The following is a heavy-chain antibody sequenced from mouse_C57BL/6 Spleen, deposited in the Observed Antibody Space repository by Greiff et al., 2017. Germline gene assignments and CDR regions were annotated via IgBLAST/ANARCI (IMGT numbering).Heavy chain of an antibody. CDR1: GFNIKDYY. D-gene: IGHD1-1*01. V-gene: IGHV14-1*01. CDR3: TTSYYGSSHWYFDV. J-gene: IGHJ1*03. Sequence: EVPLQQSGAELVRPGASVKLSCTASGFNIKDYYMHWVKQRPEQGLEWIGRIDPEDGDTEYAPKFQGKATMTADTSSNTAYLQLSSLTSEDTAVYYCTTSYYGSSHWYFDVWGTGTTVTVSS. CDR2: IDPEDGDT.